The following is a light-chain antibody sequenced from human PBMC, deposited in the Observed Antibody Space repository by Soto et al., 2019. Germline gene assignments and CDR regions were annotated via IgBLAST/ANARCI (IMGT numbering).Light chain of an antibody. CDR3: QQYMSYS. Sequence: DIQMTQSPSTLSASLVDGFTITCRASQSISSWLAWYQQKPGKAPKLLIYDASSLESGVPSRFSGSGSGTEFTLTTSSLQPDDFATYYCQQYMSYSFGQGTKVDIK. CDR1: QSISSW. V-gene: IGKV1-5*01. CDR2: DAS. J-gene: IGKJ1*01.